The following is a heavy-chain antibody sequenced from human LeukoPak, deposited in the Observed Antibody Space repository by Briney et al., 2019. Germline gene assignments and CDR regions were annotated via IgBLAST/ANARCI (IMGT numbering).Heavy chain of an antibody. J-gene: IGHJ4*02. CDR3: ARDIELSC. CDR2: ISASGSNS. CDR1: GFTFSDSA. Sequence: GGSLRLSCDASGFTFSDSAMSWARHPSGRGLEWVSLISASGSNSYYAVSVKGRFTVSRDSSKSTLHLQMNSLRAEDTAVYYCARDIELSCWGQGTLVTVSS. V-gene: IGHV3-23*01. D-gene: IGHD1-26*01.